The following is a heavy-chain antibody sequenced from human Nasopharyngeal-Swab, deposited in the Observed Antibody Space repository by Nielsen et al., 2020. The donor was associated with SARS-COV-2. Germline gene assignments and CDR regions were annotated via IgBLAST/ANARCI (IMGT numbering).Heavy chain of an antibody. Sequence: SETLSLTCTVSGGSIRSSSYYWGWIRQPPGKGLEWIGSIYYTGNTYYNPSLKSRLTMLIDTSNNQFSLKLNSVTAADTAVYYCAGDRESSGYYQTFDYWGQGTLVTVSS. D-gene: IGHD3-22*01. CDR3: AGDRESSGYYQTFDY. CDR2: IYYTGNT. V-gene: IGHV4-39*07. J-gene: IGHJ4*02. CDR1: GGSIRSSSYY.